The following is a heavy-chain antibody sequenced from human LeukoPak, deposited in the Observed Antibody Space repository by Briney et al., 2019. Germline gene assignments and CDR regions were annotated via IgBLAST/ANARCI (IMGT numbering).Heavy chain of an antibody. CDR3: ARVPHIAARLGGGAYYYYYMDV. D-gene: IGHD6-6*01. V-gene: IGHV4-4*07. CDR2: IYTSGST. J-gene: IGHJ6*03. CDR1: GGSISSYY. Sequence: SETLSLTCTVSGGSISSYYWSWIRQPAGKGLEWIGRIYTSGSTNYNPSLKSRVTMSVDTSKNQFSLKLSSVTAADTAVYYCARVPHIAARLGGGAYYYYYMDVWGKGTTVTVSS.